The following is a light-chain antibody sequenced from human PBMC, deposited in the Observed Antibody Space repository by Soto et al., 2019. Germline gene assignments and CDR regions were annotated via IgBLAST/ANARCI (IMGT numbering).Light chain of an antibody. V-gene: IGKV2-28*01. CDR3: IQSLQAPLT. CDR2: MGY. Sequence: EIVMTQSPLSLPVTPGEPASISCRSSQSLRQRNGYKCLERDLQKPGQSPQRLIYMGYNRASGVPDRFSGSGSGTEFTLTISRVEAEDVGVYYCIQSLQAPLTFGQGTKVEIK. CDR1: QSLRQRNGYKC. J-gene: IGKJ1*01.